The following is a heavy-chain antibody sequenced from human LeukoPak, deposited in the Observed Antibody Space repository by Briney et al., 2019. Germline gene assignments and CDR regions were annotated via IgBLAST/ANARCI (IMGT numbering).Heavy chain of an antibody. CDR2: IIPILGIA. V-gene: IGHV1-69*04. CDR3: ARDLYSGHEGNAFDI. J-gene: IGHJ3*02. Sequence: EASVKVSCTASGGTFSSYAITWVRQAPGQGLEWMGRIIPILGIANYAQKFQGRVTIIADKSTSTAYMELSSLRSEDTAVYYCARDLYSGHEGNAFDIWGQGTMVTVSS. D-gene: IGHD5-12*01. CDR1: GGTFSSYA.